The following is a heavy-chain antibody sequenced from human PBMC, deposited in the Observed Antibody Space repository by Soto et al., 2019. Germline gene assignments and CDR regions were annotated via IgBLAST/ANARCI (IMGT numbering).Heavy chain of an antibody. Sequence: SETLSLTCTVSGASIITDDYYWSWIRQPPGEGLEWIGYMTYSGSTYYNPSLKSRVTTSLDRSKNQISLHLSSVTAADTAVYYCARIGTLLGIVTNNWFDPWGQGTLVTVSS. J-gene: IGHJ5*02. CDR1: GASIITDDYY. CDR3: ARIGTLLGIVTNNWFDP. D-gene: IGHD1-26*01. CDR2: MTYSGST. V-gene: IGHV4-30-4*01.